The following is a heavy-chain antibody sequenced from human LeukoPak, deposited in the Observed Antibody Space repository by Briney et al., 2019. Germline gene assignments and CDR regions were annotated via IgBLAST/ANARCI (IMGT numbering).Heavy chain of an antibody. V-gene: IGHV3-48*03. D-gene: IGHD6-19*01. CDR1: GFTFSSYE. J-gene: IGHJ5*02. Sequence: GGSLRLSCAASGFTFSSYEMNWVRQAPGKGLEWVSYISSSGSTIYYADSVKGRSTISRDNAKNSLYLQMNSLRAEDTAVYYCARGLLTVAGHTWGQGTLVTVSS. CDR3: ARGLLTVAGHT. CDR2: ISSSGSTI.